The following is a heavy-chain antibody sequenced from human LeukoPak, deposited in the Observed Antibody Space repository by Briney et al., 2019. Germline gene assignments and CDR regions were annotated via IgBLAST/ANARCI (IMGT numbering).Heavy chain of an antibody. CDR1: GFTFSSHA. CDR2: ISSNGGST. J-gene: IGHJ4*02. V-gene: IGHV3-64D*06. CDR3: VKDVSRYSGYDSTFDY. Sequence: GGSLRLSCSASGFTFSSHAMHWVRQAPGKGLEYVSAISSNGGSTYYADSVKGRFTISRDNSKNTLYLQMSSLRAEDTAVYYCVKDVSRYSGYDSTFDYWGQGTLVTVSS. D-gene: IGHD5-12*01.